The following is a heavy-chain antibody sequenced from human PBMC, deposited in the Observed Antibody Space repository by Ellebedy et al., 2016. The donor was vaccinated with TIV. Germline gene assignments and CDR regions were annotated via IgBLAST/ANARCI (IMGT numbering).Heavy chain of an antibody. J-gene: IGHJ4*02. CDR3: AGRYSYGSLDY. CDR2: IYSSGSN. V-gene: IGHV4-59*01. Sequence: SETLSLTXTVSGGSISGFYCSWIRQPPGKRLEWIGYIYSSGSNNYNPSLRSRVTMSVDSSKGRFSLKLSSVTAADTAVYYCAGRYSYGSLDYWGQGTLVAVSS. CDR1: GGSISGFY. D-gene: IGHD5-18*01.